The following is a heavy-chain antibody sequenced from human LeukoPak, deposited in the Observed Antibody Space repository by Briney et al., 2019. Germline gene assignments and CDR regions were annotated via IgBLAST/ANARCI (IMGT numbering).Heavy chain of an antibody. CDR2: IIPIFGTA. D-gene: IGHD6-13*01. CDR3: ATDTLPGYSSSWSFDY. CDR1: GGTFSSYA. Sequence: ASVKVSCKASGGTFSSYAISWVRQAPGQGLEWMGGIIPIFGTANYAQKFQGRVTITTDESTSTAYMELSSLRSEDTAVYYCATDTLPGYSSSWSFDYWGQGTLVTVSS. J-gene: IGHJ4*02. V-gene: IGHV1-69*05.